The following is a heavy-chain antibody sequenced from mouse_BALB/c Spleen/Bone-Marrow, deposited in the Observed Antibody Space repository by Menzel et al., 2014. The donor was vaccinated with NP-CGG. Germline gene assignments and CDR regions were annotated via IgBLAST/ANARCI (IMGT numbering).Heavy chain of an antibody. CDR1: GYAFTGYN. Sequence: EVQLQQPGPELVKPGASVKVSCKASGYAFTGYNMYWVKQRHGTSLEWIGYIDPYSGGTNYNQKFKGKATLTVDKSSTTAYMHLNSLTSEDSAVYYCAREQTRAMDHWGQGTSVTVSS. J-gene: IGHJ4*01. CDR2: IDPYSGGT. D-gene: IGHD3-1*01. CDR3: AREQTRAMDH. V-gene: IGHV1S135*01.